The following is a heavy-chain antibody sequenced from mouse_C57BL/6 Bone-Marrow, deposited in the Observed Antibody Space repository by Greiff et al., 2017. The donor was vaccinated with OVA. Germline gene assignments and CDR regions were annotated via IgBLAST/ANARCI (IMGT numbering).Heavy chain of an antibody. J-gene: IGHJ1*03. D-gene: IGHD2-2*01. Sequence: QVQLQQPGAELVKPGASVKLSCKASGYTFTSNWMHWVKQRPGQGLEWIGMIHPNSGSTNYNEKFKSKATLTVDKSSSTAYMQLSSLTSEDSAVYYCARWLTPLWYFDVWGTGTTVTVSS. CDR2: IHPNSGST. CDR3: ARWLTPLWYFDV. CDR1: GYTFTSNW. V-gene: IGHV1-64*01.